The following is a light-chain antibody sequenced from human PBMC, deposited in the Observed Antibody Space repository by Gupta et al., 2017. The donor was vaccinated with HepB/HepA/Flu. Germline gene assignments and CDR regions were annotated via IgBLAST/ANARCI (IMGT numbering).Light chain of an antibody. Sequence: DIQMTQSPSTLSASVGDRVTITCRASQSISNWLAWYQQKPGKAPKLLIYKASNLESGVPSRFSGSGSGTEFTLTISSLQPDDFATYYCQQYNIYLLTFGGGTKVEIK. V-gene: IGKV1-5*03. CDR2: KAS. CDR3: QQYNIYLLT. CDR1: QSISNW. J-gene: IGKJ4*01.